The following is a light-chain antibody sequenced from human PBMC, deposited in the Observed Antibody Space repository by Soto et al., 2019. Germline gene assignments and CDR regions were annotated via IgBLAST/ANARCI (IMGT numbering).Light chain of an antibody. Sequence: EIVLTQSPGTLSLSPGERATLSCRASQSVSSSFLAWYQQRPGQAPRLLIFGASYRATDIPDRFSGTGSGTDFTLTISKLEPEDFAVYYCQHYGNSPPEYTFGPGTKVD. V-gene: IGKV3-20*01. CDR2: GAS. CDR1: QSVSSSF. CDR3: QHYGNSPPEYT. J-gene: IGKJ3*01.